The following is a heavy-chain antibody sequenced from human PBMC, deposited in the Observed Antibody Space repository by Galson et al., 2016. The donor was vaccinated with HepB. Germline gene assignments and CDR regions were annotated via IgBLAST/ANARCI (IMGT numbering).Heavy chain of an antibody. D-gene: IGHD6-6*01. CDR2: ISSGSSTI. V-gene: IGHV3-48*02. CDR3: ARGWYSNSSPCFDY. J-gene: IGHJ4*02. Sequence: SLRLSCAASGFTFSTYSMNWVRQAPGKGLEWVSYISSGSSTIYYADSVKGRFTISRDNAKNSLYLQMNSLRDEDTAVYYCARGWYSNSSPCFDYWGQGTLATVSS. CDR1: GFTFSTYS.